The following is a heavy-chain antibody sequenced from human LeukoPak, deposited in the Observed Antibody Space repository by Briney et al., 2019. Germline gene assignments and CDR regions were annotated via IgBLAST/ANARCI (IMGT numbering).Heavy chain of an antibody. CDR1: GFTVSSDD. Sequence: GGSLRLSCAGSGFTVSSDDMSWVRQAPGKGLEWVSAISGSGGSTYYADSVKGRFTISRDNSKTTLYLQMHSLRDEDTAVSYCAKGGLPGYYDGSADPEYYYYGMDVWGQGTTVTVSS. D-gene: IGHD3-22*01. CDR3: AKGGLPGYYDGSADPEYYYYGMDV. J-gene: IGHJ6*02. CDR2: ISGSGGST. V-gene: IGHV3-23*01.